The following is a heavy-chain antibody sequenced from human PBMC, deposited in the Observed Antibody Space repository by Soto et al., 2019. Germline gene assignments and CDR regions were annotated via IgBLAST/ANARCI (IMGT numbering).Heavy chain of an antibody. D-gene: IGHD6-13*01. CDR2: IIPILGIA. V-gene: IGHV1-69*10. CDR1: GGTFSSYA. Sequence: ASVKVSCKASGGTFSSYAISWVRQAPGQGLEWMGGIIPILGIANYAQKFQGRVTITADKSTSTAYMELSSLRSEDTAVYYCARDKSLIAAAGIWFDPWGQGTLVTVSS. CDR3: ARDKSLIAAAGIWFDP. J-gene: IGHJ5*02.